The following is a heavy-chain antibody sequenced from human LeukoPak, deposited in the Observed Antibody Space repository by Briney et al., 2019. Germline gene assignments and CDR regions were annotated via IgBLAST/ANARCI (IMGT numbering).Heavy chain of an antibody. J-gene: IGHJ4*02. CDR3: ARARGDGLCFDY. Sequence: PSETLSLTCTVSGDSISSYYWNWIRQPPGKGPEWIGYIYYTGSTNYNPSLKSRVTISVDTSKNQFSLKLSSVTAADTAVYYCARARGDGLCFDYWGQGTLVTVSS. D-gene: IGHD3-16*01. CDR2: IYYTGST. V-gene: IGHV4-59*01. CDR1: GDSISSYY.